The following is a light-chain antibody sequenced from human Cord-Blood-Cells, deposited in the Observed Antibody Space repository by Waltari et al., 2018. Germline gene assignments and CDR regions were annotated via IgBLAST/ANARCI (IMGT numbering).Light chain of an antibody. CDR3: QQYNNWPIT. CDR2: GAS. V-gene: IGKV3-15*01. J-gene: IGKJ5*01. CDR1: QSVSSN. Sequence: EIVMTQSPATPSVSPGERATLSCRASQSVSSNLAWYQQKPGQAPRLLIYGASTRATGIPARCSGSGSGTEFTLTISSLQSEDFAVYYCQQYNNWPITFGQGTRLEIK.